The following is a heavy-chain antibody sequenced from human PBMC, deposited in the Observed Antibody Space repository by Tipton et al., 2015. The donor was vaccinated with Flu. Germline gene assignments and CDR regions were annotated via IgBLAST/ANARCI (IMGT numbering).Heavy chain of an antibody. CDR1: GFTFGDFA. J-gene: IGHJ4*02. Sequence: SLRLSCAASGFTFGDFAMHWVRQTPGKGLEWVALVSWDGDRASYADSVKGRFTISRDNSKNTLYLEMNSLRPEDTAVYYCAREGGTAVAGKNHFDKWGQGSLVTVSS. V-gene: IGHV3-43D*04. CDR3: AREGGTAVAGKNHFDK. CDR2: VSWDGDRA. D-gene: IGHD6-19*01.